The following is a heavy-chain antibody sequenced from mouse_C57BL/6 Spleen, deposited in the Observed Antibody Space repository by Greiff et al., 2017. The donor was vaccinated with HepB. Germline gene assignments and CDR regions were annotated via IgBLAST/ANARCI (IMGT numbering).Heavy chain of an antibody. CDR3: ARGSYGNYGYWYFDG. CDR2: ISDGGSYT. D-gene: IGHD2-1*01. Sequence: EVQGVESGGGLVKPGGSLKLSCAASGFTFSSYAMSWVRQTPEKRLEWVATISDGGSYTYYPDNVKGRFTISRDNAKNNLYLQMSHLKSEDTAMYYCARGSYGNYGYWYFDGWGTRTTVTVSS. V-gene: IGHV5-4*01. J-gene: IGHJ1*03. CDR1: GFTFSSYA.